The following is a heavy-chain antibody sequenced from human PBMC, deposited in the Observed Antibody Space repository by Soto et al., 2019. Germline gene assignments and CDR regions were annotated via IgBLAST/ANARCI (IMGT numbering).Heavy chain of an antibody. CDR3: ARDRVMIVVVPGPGYFDY. V-gene: IGHV3-30-3*01. Sequence: GGSLRLSCAASGFTFSSYAMHWVRQAPGKGLEWVAVISYDGSNKYYADSVKGRFTISRDNSKNTLYLQMNSLRAEDTAVYYCARDRVMIVVVPGPGYFDYWGQGTLVTVSS. CDR1: GFTFSSYA. D-gene: IGHD3-22*01. J-gene: IGHJ4*02. CDR2: ISYDGSNK.